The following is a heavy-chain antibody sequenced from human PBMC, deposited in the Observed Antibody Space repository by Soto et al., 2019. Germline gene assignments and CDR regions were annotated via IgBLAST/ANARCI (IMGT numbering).Heavy chain of an antibody. V-gene: IGHV1-18*01. J-gene: IGHJ4*02. Sequence: ASVKVSCKASGYTFTSYGISWVRQAPGQGPEWMGWISAYNGNTNYAQKLQGRVTMTTDTSTSTAYMELRSLRSDDTAVYYCASSRNYYDSSGSFMFWGQGTLVTVSS. CDR1: GYTFTSYG. CDR2: ISAYNGNT. CDR3: ASSRNYYDSSGSFMF. D-gene: IGHD3-22*01.